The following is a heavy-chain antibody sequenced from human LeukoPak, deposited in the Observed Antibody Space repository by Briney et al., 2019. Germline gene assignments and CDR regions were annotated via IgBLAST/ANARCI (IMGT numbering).Heavy chain of an antibody. J-gene: IGHJ4*02. V-gene: IGHV3-30*03. CDR2: ISYTGNTK. CDR1: GFTFSNYG. Sequence: GRSLRLSCAASGFTFSNYGMQWVRQAPGKGLDWVAVISYTGNTKYYVDSVKGRFTISRDNSKNTLYLQMNSLRAEDTAVYYCARDKYYYFDYWGQGTLVTVSS. D-gene: IGHD2/OR15-2a*01. CDR3: ARDKYYYFDY.